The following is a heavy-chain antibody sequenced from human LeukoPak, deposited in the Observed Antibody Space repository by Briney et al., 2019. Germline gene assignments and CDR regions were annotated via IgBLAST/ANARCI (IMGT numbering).Heavy chain of an antibody. CDR1: GFTFSSYS. CDR2: ISSSSYI. D-gene: IGHD4-23*01. J-gene: IGHJ4*02. V-gene: IGHV3-21*01. Sequence: PGGSLRLSCAASGFTFSSYSMNWVRQAPGKGLEWVSSISSSSYIYYADSVKGRFTISRDNAKNSLYLQMNSLRAEDTAVYYCARPSNYGGNSAFDYWGQGTLVTVSS. CDR3: ARPSNYGGNSAFDY.